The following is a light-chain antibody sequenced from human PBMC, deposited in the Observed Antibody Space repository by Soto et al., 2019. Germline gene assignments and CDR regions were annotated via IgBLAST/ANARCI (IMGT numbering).Light chain of an antibody. CDR2: DVS. V-gene: IGKV1-5*01. Sequence: DIHMTQSPSTVSAYVGDSVSITFQASQSITTWLAWYQQRQGKAPKILIYDVSSLPSGVPSRFRGIASGTDFTLPISRLQPEDFETYYCLQDYNYPRTFGQGTKVDIK. CDR1: QSITTW. CDR3: LQDYNYPRT. J-gene: IGKJ1*01.